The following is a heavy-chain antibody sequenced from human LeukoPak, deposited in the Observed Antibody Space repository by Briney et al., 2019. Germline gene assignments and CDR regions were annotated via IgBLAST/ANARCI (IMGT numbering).Heavy chain of an antibody. CDR1: GGSISSYY. V-gene: IGHV4-4*07. Sequence: SETLSLTCTVSGGSISSYYWSRIRQPAGKGLEWIGRFYSGGSTDYNPSLKSRVTMSVDTSKNQFSLKLSSVTAADTAVYYCARVYSGYDLPGSLANYYFDYWGQGTLVTVSS. J-gene: IGHJ4*02. CDR3: ARVYSGYDLPGSLANYYFDY. CDR2: FYSGGST. D-gene: IGHD5-12*01.